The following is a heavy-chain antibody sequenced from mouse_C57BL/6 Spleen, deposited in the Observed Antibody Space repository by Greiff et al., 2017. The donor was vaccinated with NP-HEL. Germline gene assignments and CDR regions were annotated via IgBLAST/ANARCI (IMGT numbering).Heavy chain of an antibody. J-gene: IGHJ4*01. CDR1: GYTFTSYW. CDR2: IDPSDSYT. CDR3: ARSNITTVFMDY. D-gene: IGHD1-1*01. Sequence: VQLQQPGAELVMPGASVKLSCKASGYTFTSYWMHWVKQRPGQGLEWIGEIDPSDSYTNYNQKFKGKSTLTVDKSSSTAYMQLSSLTSEDSAVYYCARSNITTVFMDYWGQGTSVTVSS. V-gene: IGHV1-69*01.